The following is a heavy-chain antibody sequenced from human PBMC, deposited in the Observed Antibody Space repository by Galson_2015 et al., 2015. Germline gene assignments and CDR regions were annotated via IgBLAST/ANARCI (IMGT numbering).Heavy chain of an antibody. D-gene: IGHD4-11*01. CDR3: ARHLQPTYSNYYYYYYGMDV. CDR2: IYSGGST. V-gene: IGHV3-66*02. Sequence: SLRLSCAASGFTVSSNYMSWVRQAPGKGLEWVSVIYSGGSTYYADSVKGRFTISRDNSKNTLYLQMNSLRAEDTAVYYCARHLQPTYSNYYYYYYGMDVWGQGTTVTVSS. CDR1: GFTVSSNY. J-gene: IGHJ6*02.